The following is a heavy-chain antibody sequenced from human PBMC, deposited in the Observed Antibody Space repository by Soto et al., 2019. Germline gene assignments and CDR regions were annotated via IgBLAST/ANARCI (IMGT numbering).Heavy chain of an antibody. V-gene: IGHV4-59*01. D-gene: IGHD1-26*01. CDR1: GGSISNYY. Sequence: QVQLQESGPGLVKPSETLSLTCSVSGGSISNYYWSWIRQPPGKGLEWVGHIYYSGNTRYNPSLTSRVTMSVDTSKNQFSLRLSSVTAADTAVYYCARETGGGRLDYWGQGTLVTVSS. CDR2: IYYSGNT. CDR3: ARETGGGRLDY. J-gene: IGHJ4*02.